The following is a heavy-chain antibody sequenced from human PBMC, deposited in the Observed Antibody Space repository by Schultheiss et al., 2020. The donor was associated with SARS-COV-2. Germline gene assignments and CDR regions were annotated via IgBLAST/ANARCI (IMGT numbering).Heavy chain of an antibody. Sequence: SETLSLTCTVSGGSISSGGYYWTWLRQPPGKGLEWIGYSYYTGSTNYNPSLKSRVTISVDTSKNQFSLKLSSVTAADTAVYYCARDSGSLDAFDIWGQGTMVTVSS. J-gene: IGHJ3*02. D-gene: IGHD3-10*01. CDR1: GGSISSGGYY. CDR3: ARDSGSLDAFDI. CDR2: SYYTGST. V-gene: IGHV4-61*08.